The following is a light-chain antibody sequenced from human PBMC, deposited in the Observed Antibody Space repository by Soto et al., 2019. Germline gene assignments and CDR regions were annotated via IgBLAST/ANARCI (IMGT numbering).Light chain of an antibody. CDR3: QQLFSYPLFT. V-gene: IGKV1-9*01. Sequence: DLQLTQSPSFLSASVGDRVTITCRASQGISSYLAWYQQQPGKAPKLLIYAESTLQSGDPSRFSGSGPGTEFTLTISSLQPEDFASYFCQQLFSYPLFTFGPGTKVDIK. CDR2: AES. CDR1: QGISSY. J-gene: IGKJ3*01.